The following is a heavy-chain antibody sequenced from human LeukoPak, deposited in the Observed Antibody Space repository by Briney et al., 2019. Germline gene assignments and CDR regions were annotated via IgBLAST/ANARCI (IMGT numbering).Heavy chain of an antibody. CDR3: ARRVAAAGIESPPGDIDYYYYYMDV. V-gene: IGHV4-4*09. CDR2: IYTSGST. J-gene: IGHJ6*03. D-gene: IGHD6-13*01. CDR1: GGSISSYY. Sequence: SETLSLTCTVSGGSISSYYWSWIRQPPGKGLEWIGYIYTSGSTNYNPSLKSRVTISVDTSKNQFSLKLSSVTAADTAVYYCARRVAAAGIESPPGDIDYYYYYMDVWGKGTTVTVSS.